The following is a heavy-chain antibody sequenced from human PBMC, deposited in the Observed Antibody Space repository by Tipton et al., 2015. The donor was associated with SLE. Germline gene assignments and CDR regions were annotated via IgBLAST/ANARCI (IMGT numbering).Heavy chain of an antibody. CDR1: GFTFDDCA. V-gene: IGHV3-9*01. CDR3: AKEDIAMSEGAFDI. CDR2: ISRNSGNR. Sequence: QLVQSGGGLVEPGWSLRISCAASGFTFDDCAIHWVRQAPGKGLEWVLGISRNSGNRGYADSVKGRFTISRDNAKNSLYLPMNSLRDDDTALYYCAKEDIAMSEGAFDIWGHETMVTVSS. J-gene: IGHJ3*02. D-gene: IGHD6-19*01.